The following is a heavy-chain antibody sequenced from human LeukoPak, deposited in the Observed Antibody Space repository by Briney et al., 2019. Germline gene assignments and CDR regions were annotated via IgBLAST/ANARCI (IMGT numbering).Heavy chain of an antibody. D-gene: IGHD3-22*01. J-gene: IGHJ5*02. CDR3: AREKDSSGYYGFDP. Sequence: PGGSLRLSCAASEFTFSTYAMSWVRQAPGKGLEWVSGISGSGGSIYYADSVKGRFTISRDNSKNTLYLQMNSLRAEDTAVYYCAREKDSSGYYGFDPWGQGTLVTVSS. V-gene: IGHV3-23*01. CDR1: EFTFSTYA. CDR2: ISGSGGSI.